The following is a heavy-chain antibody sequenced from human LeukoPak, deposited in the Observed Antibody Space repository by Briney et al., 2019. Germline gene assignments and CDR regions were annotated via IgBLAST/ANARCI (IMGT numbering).Heavy chain of an antibody. V-gene: IGHV3-30*18. D-gene: IGHD5-12*01. CDR1: GFTFSSYG. Sequence: QPGRSLRLSCAASGFTFSSYGMHWVRQAPGKGLEWVAVISYDGSNKYYADSVKGRFTISRDNSKNTLYLQMNSLRAEGTAVYYCAKSATKYSGYDEYYFDYWGQGTLVTVSS. CDR2: ISYDGSNK. CDR3: AKSATKYSGYDEYYFDY. J-gene: IGHJ4*02.